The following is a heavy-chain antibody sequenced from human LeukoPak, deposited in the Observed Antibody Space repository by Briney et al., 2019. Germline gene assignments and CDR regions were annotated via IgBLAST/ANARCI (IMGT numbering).Heavy chain of an antibody. Sequence: SVKVSCKASGGTFSSYAISWVRQAPGQGLEWMGGIIPIFGTANYAQKFQGRVTITADESTSTAYMELSSLRSGDTAVYYCARDRITAVAAPFFDYWGQGTLVTVSS. J-gene: IGHJ4*02. V-gene: IGHV1-69*13. CDR2: IIPIFGTA. D-gene: IGHD6-19*01. CDR3: ARDRITAVAAPFFDY. CDR1: GGTFSSYA.